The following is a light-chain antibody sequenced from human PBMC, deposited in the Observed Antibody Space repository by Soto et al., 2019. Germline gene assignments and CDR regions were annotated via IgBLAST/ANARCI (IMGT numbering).Light chain of an antibody. J-gene: IGKJ4*01. CDR1: QSVSSNY. CDR2: DAS. Sequence: EIVMTQSPATLSVSPGERATLSCRASQSVSSNYLAWYQQKPGQAPRLLIHDASSRATGIPDRFSGGGSGTDFNLTISRLEPEDFAVYYCQQFSSYPLTFGGGTKVDIK. CDR3: QQFSSYPLT. V-gene: IGKV3-20*01.